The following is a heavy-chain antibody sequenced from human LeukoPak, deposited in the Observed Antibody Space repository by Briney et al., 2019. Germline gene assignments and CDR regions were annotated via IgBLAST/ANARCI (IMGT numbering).Heavy chain of an antibody. CDR2: INAGNGNT. J-gene: IGHJ6*03. D-gene: IGHD6-19*01. V-gene: IGHV1-3*03. CDR3: ARGPLQWLVPEQLYYMDV. CDR1: GYTFTSYD. Sequence: ASVKVSCKASGYTFTSYDINWVRQATGQGLEWMGWINAGNGNTKYSQEFQGRVTITRDTSASTAYMELSSLRSEDMAVYYCARGPLQWLVPEQLYYMDVWGKGTTVTVSS.